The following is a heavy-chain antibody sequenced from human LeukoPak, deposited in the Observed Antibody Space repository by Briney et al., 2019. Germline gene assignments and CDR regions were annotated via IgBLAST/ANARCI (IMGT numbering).Heavy chain of an antibody. CDR1: GGSFSGYY. Sequence: SETLSLTCAVYGGSFSGYYWSWIRQPPGKGLEWIGEINHSGSTNYNPSLKSRVTISVDTSKNQFSLKLSSVTAADTAVYYCASSYGSLYGMDVWGQGTTVTVSS. CDR2: INHSGST. V-gene: IGHV4-34*01. J-gene: IGHJ6*02. D-gene: IGHD5-18*01. CDR3: ASSYGSLYGMDV.